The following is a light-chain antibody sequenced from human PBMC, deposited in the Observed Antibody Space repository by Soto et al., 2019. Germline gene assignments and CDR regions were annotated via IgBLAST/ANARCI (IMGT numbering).Light chain of an antibody. CDR2: EDN. V-gene: IGLV6-57*04. CDR1: SGSIASNY. CDR3: QSYGSSTLVV. J-gene: IGLJ2*01. Sequence: NFMLTQPHSVSESPGKTVTISCTRSSGSIASNYVQWYQQRPGSAPTTVIYEDNQRPSGVPDRFSGSIDSSSNSASLTISGLKTDDEADYYCQSYGSSTLVVFGGGTKLTVL.